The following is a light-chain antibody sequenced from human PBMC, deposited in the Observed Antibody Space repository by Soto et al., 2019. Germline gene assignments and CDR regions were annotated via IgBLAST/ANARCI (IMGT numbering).Light chain of an antibody. CDR2: AGT. V-gene: IGKV1-9*01. CDR3: QQLHVYPST. CDR1: QYINSY. Sequence: IQLTQSPSSLSASVGDRVTITCRASQYINSYLAWYQQKPGKAPNLLIYAGTSLQSGVPSRFSGSGSGTEFTLTISSLQPEDFATYYCQQLHVYPSTFGGGTKVE. J-gene: IGKJ4*01.